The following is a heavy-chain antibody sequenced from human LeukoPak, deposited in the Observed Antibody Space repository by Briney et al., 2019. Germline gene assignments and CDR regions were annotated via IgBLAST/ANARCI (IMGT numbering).Heavy chain of an antibody. CDR1: GFTFDNYW. D-gene: IGHD6-13*01. CDR3: ARGRGIAL. J-gene: IGHJ4*02. Sequence: GSLRLSCAASGFTFDNYWMNWVRQAPGKGLEWVANIVDDGNKKNYVDSVKGRFTISRDNVKKTLYLQMNSLRVKDTAVYYCARGRGIALWGQGTLVTVSS. CDR2: IVDDGNKK. V-gene: IGHV3-7*04.